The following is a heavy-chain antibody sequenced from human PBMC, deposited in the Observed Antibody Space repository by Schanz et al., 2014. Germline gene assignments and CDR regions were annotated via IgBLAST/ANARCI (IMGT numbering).Heavy chain of an antibody. CDR1: RSTFSSYT. Sequence: QVQLVQSGAEVKKPGSSVKVSCKASRSTFSSYTISWVRQARGQGLEWVGRIIPILGIANYAQNFQDRVTLTTDTSTSTAYMELRSLRSDDTAVYYCARNIIATARAYDIWGQGTMVTVSS. V-gene: IGHV1-69*02. J-gene: IGHJ3*02. CDR3: ARNIIATARAYDI. D-gene: IGHD6-13*01. CDR2: IIPILGIA.